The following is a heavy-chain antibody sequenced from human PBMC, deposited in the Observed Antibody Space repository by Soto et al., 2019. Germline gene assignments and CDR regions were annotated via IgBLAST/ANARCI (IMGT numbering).Heavy chain of an antibody. V-gene: IGHV4-59*08. CDR3: ARSPGVTMVRGVISWFDP. CDR1: GGSISSYY. J-gene: IGHJ5*02. Sequence: PSETLSLTCTVSGGSISSYYWSWIRQPPGKGLEWIGYIYYSGSTYYNPSLKSRVTISVDTSKNQFSLKLSSVTAADTAVYYCARSPGVTMVRGVISWFDPWGQGTLVTVSS. D-gene: IGHD3-10*01. CDR2: IYYSGST.